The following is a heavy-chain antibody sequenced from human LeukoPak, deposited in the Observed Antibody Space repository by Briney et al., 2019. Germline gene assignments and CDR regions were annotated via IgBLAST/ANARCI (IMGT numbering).Heavy chain of an antibody. V-gene: IGHV4-39*07. CDR3: ARTLDGAGGYFDY. J-gene: IGHJ4*02. D-gene: IGHD1-26*01. Sequence: SETLSLTCTVSGDSLSSSTSYWSWIRQPPGKGLEWIGEINHSGSTNYNPSLKSRVTISVDTSKNQFSLKLSSVTAADTAVYYCARTLDGAGGYFDYWGQGTLVTVSS. CDR2: INHSGST. CDR1: GDSLSSSTSY.